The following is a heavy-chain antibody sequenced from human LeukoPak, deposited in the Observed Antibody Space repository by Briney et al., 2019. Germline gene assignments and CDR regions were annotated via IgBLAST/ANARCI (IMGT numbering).Heavy chain of an antibody. J-gene: IGHJ6*03. CDR2: INPNSGGT. D-gene: IGHD4-17*01. V-gene: IGHV1-2*02. CDR3: ARLSTVTTYPYYMDV. Sequence: GASVKVSCKASGYTFTGYYMHWVRQAPGQGLEWMGWINPNSGGTNYAQKFQGRVTMTRDTSISTAYMELSRLRSDDTAVYYCARLSTVTTYPYYMDVWGKGTTVTVSS. CDR1: GYTFTGYY.